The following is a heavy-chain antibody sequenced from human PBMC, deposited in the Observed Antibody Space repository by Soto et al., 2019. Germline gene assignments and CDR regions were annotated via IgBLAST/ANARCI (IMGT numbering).Heavy chain of an antibody. Sequence: SVKVSCKASGGTFSSYAISWVRQAPGQGLEWMGGIIPIFGTANYAQKFQGRVTITADESTSTAYMELSSLRSEDTAIYYCARMASFGSLNWFDPGVKEPWSPSPQ. CDR1: GGTFSSYA. J-gene: IGHJ5*01. V-gene: IGHV1-69*13. CDR3: ARMASFGSLNWFDP. D-gene: IGHD5-18*01. CDR2: IIPIFGTA.